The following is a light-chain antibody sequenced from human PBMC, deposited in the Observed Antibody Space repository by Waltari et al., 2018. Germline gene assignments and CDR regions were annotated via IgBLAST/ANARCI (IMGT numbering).Light chain of an antibody. CDR3: CSYAGSRIHVL. CDR1: SSDVGGYNY. CDR2: DVS. Sequence: QSALTQPASVSGSPGQSLTISCTGTSSDVGGYNYVSWYQQYPGKAPKLMIYDVSKRPSGVSNRFSGSKSGNTASLTISGLQAEDEADYYCCSYAGSRIHVLFGGGTKLTVL. J-gene: IGLJ2*01. V-gene: IGLV2-23*02.